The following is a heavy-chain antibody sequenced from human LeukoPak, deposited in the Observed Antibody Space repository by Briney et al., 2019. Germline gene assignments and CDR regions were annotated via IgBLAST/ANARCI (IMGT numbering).Heavy chain of an antibody. V-gene: IGHV3-21*01. CDR3: ARDPGCSSTSCYWEDAFDI. CDR1: GFTFSSYS. CDR2: ISSSSSYI. J-gene: IGHJ3*02. Sequence: GGTLRLSCAASGFTFSSYSMNWVRQAPGQGLELVSSISSSSSYITYADSVTARFTISREHAKNSLYLQMNSLRAEDTAVYYCARDPGCSSTSCYWEDAFDIWGQGTMVTVSS. D-gene: IGHD2-2*01.